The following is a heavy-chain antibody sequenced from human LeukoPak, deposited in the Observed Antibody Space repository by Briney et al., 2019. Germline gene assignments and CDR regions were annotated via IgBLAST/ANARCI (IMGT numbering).Heavy chain of an antibody. CDR1: GYTFTGYY. Sequence: ASVKVSCKASGYTFTGYYMHWVRQAPGQGLEWMGWINPNSGGTNYAQKFQGRVTMTRDTSTSTVYMELSSLRSEDTAVYYCAREIGPRQLHLWGSAFDYWGQGTLVTVSS. CDR2: INPNSGGT. D-gene: IGHD5-18*01. CDR3: AREIGPRQLHLWGSAFDY. J-gene: IGHJ4*02. V-gene: IGHV1-2*02.